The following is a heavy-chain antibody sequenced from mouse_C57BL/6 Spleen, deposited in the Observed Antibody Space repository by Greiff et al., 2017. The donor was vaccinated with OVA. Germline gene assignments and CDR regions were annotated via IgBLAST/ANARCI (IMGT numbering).Heavy chain of an antibody. J-gene: IGHJ4*01. D-gene: IGHD2-4*01. V-gene: IGHV1-69*01. CDR1: GYTFTSYW. CDR2: IDPSDSYT. CDR3: ARYYDYDERSMDY. Sequence: VQLQQPGAELVMPGASVKLSCKASGYTFTSYWMHWVKQRPGQGLEWIGEIDPSDSYTNYNQKFKGKSTLTVDKSSSTAYMQLSSLTSEDSAVYYCARYYDYDERSMDYWGQGTSVTVSS.